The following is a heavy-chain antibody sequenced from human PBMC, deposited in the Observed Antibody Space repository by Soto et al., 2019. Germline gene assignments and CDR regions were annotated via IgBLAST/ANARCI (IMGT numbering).Heavy chain of an antibody. D-gene: IGHD2-15*01. CDR2: IYYSGST. V-gene: IGHV4-59*01. CDR3: ARSGGSLDY. CDR1: GGSISSYY. Sequence: SETLSLTCTVPGGSISSYYWSWIRQPPGKGLEWIGYIYYSGSTNYSPSLKSRVTISVDTSKNQFSLKLNSVTAADTAVYYCARSGGSLDYWGQGTLVTVSS. J-gene: IGHJ4*02.